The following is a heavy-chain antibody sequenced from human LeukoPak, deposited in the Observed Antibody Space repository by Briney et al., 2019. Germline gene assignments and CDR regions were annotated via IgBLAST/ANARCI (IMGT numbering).Heavy chain of an antibody. D-gene: IGHD3-10*01. Sequence: GGSLRLSCAASGFTFSSYAMSWVRQAPGKGLEWVSAISGSGGSTYYADSMKGRFTISRDNSKNTLYLQMNSLRAEDTAVYYCAKSPVRAGSSPPRFDYWGQGTLVTVSS. V-gene: IGHV3-23*01. CDR3: AKSPVRAGSSPPRFDY. J-gene: IGHJ4*02. CDR1: GFTFSSYA. CDR2: ISGSGGST.